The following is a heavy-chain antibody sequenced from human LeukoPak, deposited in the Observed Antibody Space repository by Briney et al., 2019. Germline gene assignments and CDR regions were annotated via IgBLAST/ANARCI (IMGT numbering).Heavy chain of an antibody. CDR2: IRWNRGSI. Sequence: SLRLSCAASVFTLQDYAMHWVRQAPGKGLEGLSCIRWNRGSIRCADSVKGRFTISSDNAKNSLYLQMNSLRAEDTALHYCAKDPRDFWSGFDAFDIWRQRTMVPVSS. D-gene: IGHD3-3*01. CDR3: AKDPRDFWSGFDAFDI. J-gene: IGHJ3*02. CDR1: VFTLQDYA. V-gene: IGHV3-9*01.